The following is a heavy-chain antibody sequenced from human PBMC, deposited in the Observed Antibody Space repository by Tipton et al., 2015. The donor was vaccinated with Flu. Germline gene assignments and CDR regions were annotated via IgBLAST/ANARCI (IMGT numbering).Heavy chain of an antibody. CDR3: ARSTPITATGWGVDV. Sequence: LRLSCTVSGGSMSSFYWTWIRQPAGKGLEWIGRMYVSGSTKYNPSLKSRVTMSVDTSKNQFSLKLSSVTAADTAVYYCARSTPITATGWGVDVWGQGTTVTVSS. J-gene: IGHJ6*02. V-gene: IGHV4-4*07. CDR1: GGSMSSFY. D-gene: IGHD1-14*01. CDR2: MYVSGST.